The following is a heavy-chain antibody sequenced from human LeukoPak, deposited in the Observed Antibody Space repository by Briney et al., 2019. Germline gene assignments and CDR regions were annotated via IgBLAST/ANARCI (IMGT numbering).Heavy chain of an antibody. CDR3: ARSAGYNWFDP. D-gene: IGHD6-13*01. CDR1: ASTFTSYY. CDR2: INPSGGST. Sequence: SVKVACKPSASTFTSYYMHWARHHPAQALEWMRVINPSGGSTSYAQKFQGRVTMTRETSTSTVYMELSSLRSEDTAVYYCARSAGYNWFDPWGKGTLVTVSS. J-gene: IGHJ5*02. V-gene: IGHV1-46*03.